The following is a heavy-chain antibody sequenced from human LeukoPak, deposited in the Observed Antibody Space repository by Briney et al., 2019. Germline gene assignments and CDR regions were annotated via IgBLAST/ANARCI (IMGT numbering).Heavy chain of an antibody. J-gene: IGHJ4*02. D-gene: IGHD2/OR15-2a*01. CDR2: ISGGGTTT. V-gene: IGHV3-23*01. Sequence: PGGSLRLSCAASGITFSAYAMSWVRQAPGKGLEWVSGISGGGTTTYYADSVKGRFTISRDNSKNTLYLQMNSLRAEDTAVYYCAKDCKALWTSDYWGQGTLVTVSS. CDR1: GITFSAYA. CDR3: AKDCKALWTSDY.